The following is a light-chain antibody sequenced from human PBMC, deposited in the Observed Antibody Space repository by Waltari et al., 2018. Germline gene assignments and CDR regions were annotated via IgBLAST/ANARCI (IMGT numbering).Light chain of an antibody. J-gene: IGLJ2*01. CDR3: HAAADNNWF. V-gene: IGLV3-27*01. CDR2: KDT. Sequence: DLTQPFSVSVSPGQTATITCSGDVLAEKNVRWFQQKPGQAPTLLLYKDTERPSGIPERFSGSSSGSTVTLTIRGALLEDEADYHCHAAADNNWFFGGGTKLTVL. CDR1: VLAEKN.